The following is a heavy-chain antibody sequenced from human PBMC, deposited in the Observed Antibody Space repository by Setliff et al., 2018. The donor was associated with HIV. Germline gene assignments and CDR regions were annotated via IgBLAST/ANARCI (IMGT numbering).Heavy chain of an antibody. D-gene: IGHD1-26*01. CDR3: ARIVRWELVATSTFFDYYMDV. V-gene: IGHV4-39*01. Sequence: KASETLSLTCTVSGASISSSSHHWAWIRQPPGKGLEYIGNIYYTGSTHHNPSLESRVATSVDTSKNQFSLKLSSVTAADTAVYYCARIVRWELVATSTFFDYYMDVWGKGTTVTVSS. CDR1: GASISSSSHH. J-gene: IGHJ6*03. CDR2: IYYTGST.